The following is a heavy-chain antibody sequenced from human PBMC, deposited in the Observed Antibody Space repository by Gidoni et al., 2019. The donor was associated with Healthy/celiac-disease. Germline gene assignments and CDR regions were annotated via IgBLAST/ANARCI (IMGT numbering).Heavy chain of an antibody. CDR1: GYTFTSYY. J-gene: IGHJ4*02. CDR3: ARDPTYYYDSSGYRYFDY. CDR2: INPSGGST. D-gene: IGHD3-22*01. Sequence: QVQLLQSGAEVKKPGASVKVSCQASGYTFTSYYMHWVRQAPGQGLEWMGIINPSGGSTSYAQKFQGRVTMTRDTSTSTVYREVSSLRSEDTAVYYCARDPTYYYDSSGYRYFDYWGQGTLVTVSS. V-gene: IGHV1-46*01.